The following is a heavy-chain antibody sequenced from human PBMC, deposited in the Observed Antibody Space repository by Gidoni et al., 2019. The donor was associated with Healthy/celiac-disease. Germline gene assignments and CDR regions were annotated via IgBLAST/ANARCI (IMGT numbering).Heavy chain of an antibody. CDR1: GFTFSSYS. Sequence: EVQLVESGGGLVKPGGSLRLSCAASGFTFSSYSMTWVRQAPGTGLGWVSSISSSSSYIYYADSVKGRFTISRDNAKNSLYLQMNSLRAEDTAVYYCARDGLFIVVVPAAGKYYYYGMDVWGQGTTVTVSS. V-gene: IGHV3-21*01. CDR2: ISSSSSYI. D-gene: IGHD2-2*01. J-gene: IGHJ6*02. CDR3: ARDGLFIVVVPAAGKYYYYGMDV.